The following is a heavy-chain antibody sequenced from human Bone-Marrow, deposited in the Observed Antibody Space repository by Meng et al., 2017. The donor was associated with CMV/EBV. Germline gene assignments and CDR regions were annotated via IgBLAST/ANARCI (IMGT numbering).Heavy chain of an antibody. D-gene: IGHD2-2*01. Sequence: SGGTFSSYTLSWVRQAPGQGLEWMGRIIPILGIANYAQKFQGRVTITADKSTSTAYMELSSLRSEDTAVYYCARSIYCSSTSCTDYWGQGTLVTVSS. CDR1: GGTFSSYT. CDR3: ARSIYCSSTSCTDY. V-gene: IGHV1-69*02. CDR2: IIPILGIA. J-gene: IGHJ4*02.